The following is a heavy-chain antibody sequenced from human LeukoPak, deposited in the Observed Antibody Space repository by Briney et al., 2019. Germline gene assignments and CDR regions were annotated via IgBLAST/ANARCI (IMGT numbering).Heavy chain of an antibody. CDR1: GYSFTTYW. D-gene: IGHD1-1*01. J-gene: IGHJ4*02. CDR3: VRQPRVHTPDF. V-gene: IGHV5-51*01. Sequence: GESLKISCKGSGYSFTTYWIGWVRQMPGKGLEWMGFVSPSDSDTRYSPSFQGQVTISADKSITTAYLQWSSLKASDTATYYCVRQPRVHTPDFWGQGTLVTVSS. CDR2: VSPSDSDT.